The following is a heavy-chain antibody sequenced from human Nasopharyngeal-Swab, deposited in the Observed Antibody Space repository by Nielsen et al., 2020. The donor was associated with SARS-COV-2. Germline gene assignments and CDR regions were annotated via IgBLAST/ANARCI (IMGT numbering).Heavy chain of an antibody. Sequence: SSVKVSCKASGGTFSSYAISWVRQAPGQGLEWMGGIIPIFGTANYAQKFQGRVTITADKSTSTAYMELSSLRSEDTAVYYCARASSMVRGVIVPFDYWGQGTLVTVSS. V-gene: IGHV1-69*06. J-gene: IGHJ4*02. CDR1: GGTFSSYA. CDR2: IIPIFGTA. D-gene: IGHD3-10*01. CDR3: ARASSMVRGVIVPFDY.